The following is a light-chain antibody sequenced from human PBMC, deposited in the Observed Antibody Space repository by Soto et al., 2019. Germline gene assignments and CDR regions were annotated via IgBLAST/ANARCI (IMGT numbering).Light chain of an antibody. J-gene: IGKJ4*01. CDR2: GAS. Sequence: EILMTQSPATLSVSPGERVTLSCRASQSVSNSVAWHQQKGGQVPRLLIYGASTTATGVPVRFRGSGSGTEFSITSTSLQSDDFAVYSCQQYYHWPPLTFGGGTKVDIK. CDR1: QSVSNS. V-gene: IGKV3-15*01. CDR3: QQYYHWPPLT.